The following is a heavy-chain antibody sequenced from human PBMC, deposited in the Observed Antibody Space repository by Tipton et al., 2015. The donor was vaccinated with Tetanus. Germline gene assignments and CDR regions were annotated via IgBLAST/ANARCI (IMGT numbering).Heavy chain of an antibody. Sequence: GLVKPSQTLSLTCAISGDSVSSNSAAWNWIRQSPSRGLEWLGRTYYRSKWYNDYAVSAKSRITINPDTSKNQFSLQLNSVTPEDTAVYYCARDQSIAVAPYYYYGMDVWGQGTTVTVSS. CDR3: ARDQSIAVAPYYYYGMDV. D-gene: IGHD6-19*01. CDR1: GDSVSSNSAA. J-gene: IGHJ6*02. V-gene: IGHV6-1*01. CDR2: TYYRSKWYN.